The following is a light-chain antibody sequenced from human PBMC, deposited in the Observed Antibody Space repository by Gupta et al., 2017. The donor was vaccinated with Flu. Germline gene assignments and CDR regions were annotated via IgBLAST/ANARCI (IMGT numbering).Light chain of an antibody. J-gene: IGKJ4*02. Sequence: DLQLTQYPSSLSAAAGARVTIACRASQAIRNYLNWYQHKPGTAPRLLIYAASNLQTGVPPRFSGGGSGTDFTLTIDSLQPEDLATYYCQQTFSKPRTFGCGTKLEV. CDR2: AAS. CDR1: QAIRNY. CDR3: QQTFSKPRT. V-gene: IGKV1-39*01.